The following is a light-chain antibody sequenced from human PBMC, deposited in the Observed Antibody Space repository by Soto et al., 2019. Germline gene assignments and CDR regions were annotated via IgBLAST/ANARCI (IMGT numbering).Light chain of an antibody. V-gene: IGKV3-15*01. CDR3: QQYNNWPGT. CDR1: QSVSSK. CDR2: GAY. J-gene: IGKJ1*01. Sequence: EIVLTQSPGTLSVSPGERATLSCRASQSVSSKLAWYQQKPGQAPRLLFYGAYTGATGIPARFSGSGSETKFTLSISSLQSEDFAVYYCQQYNNWPGTFGQGTKV.